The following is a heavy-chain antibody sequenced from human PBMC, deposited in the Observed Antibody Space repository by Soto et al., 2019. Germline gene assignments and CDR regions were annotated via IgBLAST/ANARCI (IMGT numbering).Heavy chain of an antibody. CDR3: ANPMFMVRGN. D-gene: IGHD3-10*01. Sequence: GGSLRLSCAASGFTFSSYGMSWVRQAPGKGLEWVSAISGSGGSTYYADSVKGRFTISRDNSKNTLYLQMNSLRAEDTAVYYCANPMFMVRGNWGQGTLLTVSS. V-gene: IGHV3-23*01. J-gene: IGHJ4*02. CDR2: ISGSGGST. CDR1: GFTFSSYG.